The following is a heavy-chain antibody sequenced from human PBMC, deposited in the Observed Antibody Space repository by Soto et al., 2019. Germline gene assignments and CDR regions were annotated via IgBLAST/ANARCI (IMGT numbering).Heavy chain of an antibody. V-gene: IGHV3-23*01. CDR2: ISGSGGKT. CDR3: VKGMNYYYYYMDV. J-gene: IGHJ6*03. CDR1: GFIFCDYA. Sequence: EVQLLESGGGFVPPGGSLRLSCAASGFIFCDYAMTWVRQAPGKGLEWVSAISGSGGKTYYADSVKGRFTISRDSSQNMMFLQMSGLRAEDTAIYYWVKGMNYYYYYMDVWGNGTTVTVSS.